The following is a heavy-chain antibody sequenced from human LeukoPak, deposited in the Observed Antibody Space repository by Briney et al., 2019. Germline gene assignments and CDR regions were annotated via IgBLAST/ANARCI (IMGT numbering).Heavy chain of an antibody. Sequence: SETLSLTCAVYGGSFSGYYWSWIRQPPGKGLEWIGEINHSGSTNYNPSLKSRVTISVGTSKNQFSLKLSSVTAADTAVYYCARGDVYLDPWGQGALVTVS. D-gene: IGHD2-2*01. V-gene: IGHV4-34*01. CDR1: GGSFSGYY. CDR2: INHSGST. CDR3: ARGDVYLDP. J-gene: IGHJ5*02.